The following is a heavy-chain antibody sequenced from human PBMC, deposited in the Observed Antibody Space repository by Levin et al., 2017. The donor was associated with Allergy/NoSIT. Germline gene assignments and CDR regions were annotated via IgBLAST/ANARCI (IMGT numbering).Heavy chain of an antibody. Sequence: EASVKVSCKASGYMFTSHGINWVRQAPGQGLEWMGWISPYNGNTNYAQKFQGRVTMTTEKSTNTVYMDLRSLKSDETAIYYCARDYKYSSSSGFGYWGQGTLITVSS. CDR2: ISPYNGNT. CDR3: ARDYKYSSSSGFGY. CDR1: GYMFTSHG. J-gene: IGHJ4*02. D-gene: IGHD6-6*01. V-gene: IGHV1-18*01.